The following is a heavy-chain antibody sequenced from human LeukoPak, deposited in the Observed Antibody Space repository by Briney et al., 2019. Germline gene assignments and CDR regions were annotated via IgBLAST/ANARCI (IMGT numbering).Heavy chain of an antibody. D-gene: IGHD1-1*01. CDR1: GGSFSGYY. V-gene: IGHV4-34*01. CDR2: INHSGST. Sequence: ETLSLTCAVYGGSFSGYYWSWIRQPPGKGLEWIGEINHSGSTNYNPSLKSRVTISVDTSKNQFSLKLSSVTAADTAVYYCARETGRGFDYWGQGTLVTVSS. J-gene: IGHJ4*02. CDR3: ARETGRGFDY.